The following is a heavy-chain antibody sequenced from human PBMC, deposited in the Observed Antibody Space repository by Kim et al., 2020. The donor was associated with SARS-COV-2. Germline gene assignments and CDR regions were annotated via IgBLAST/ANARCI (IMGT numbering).Heavy chain of an antibody. CDR3: TTAVEVPAAMYYYYYGMDV. Sequence: GGSLRLSCAASGFTFSNAWMSWVRQAPGKGLEWVGRIKSKTGGGTTDYAAPVKGRFTISRDDSKNTLYLQMNSMKTEDTAVYYCTTAVEVPAAMYYYYYGMDVWGQGTTVTVSS. D-gene: IGHD2-2*01. V-gene: IGHV3-15*01. CDR2: IKSKTGGGTT. CDR1: GFTFSNAW. J-gene: IGHJ6*02.